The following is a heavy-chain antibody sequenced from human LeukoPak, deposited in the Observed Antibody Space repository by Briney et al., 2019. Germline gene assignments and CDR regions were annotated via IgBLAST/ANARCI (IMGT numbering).Heavy chain of an antibody. Sequence: SETLSLTCAVYGGSFSGYYWSWIRQPPGKGLEWIGEINHSGSTYYNPSLKSRVTISVDTSKNQFSLKLSSVTAADTAVYYCARGNDYGGNLDYWGQGTLVTVSS. D-gene: IGHD4-23*01. CDR3: ARGNDYGGNLDY. CDR2: INHSGST. CDR1: GGSFSGYY. J-gene: IGHJ4*02. V-gene: IGHV4-34*01.